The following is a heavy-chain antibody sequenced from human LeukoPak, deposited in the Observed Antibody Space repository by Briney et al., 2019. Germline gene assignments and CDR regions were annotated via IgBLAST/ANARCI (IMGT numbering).Heavy chain of an antibody. CDR2: IKYDGSET. CDR3: ARKNDFDI. V-gene: IGHV3-7*01. J-gene: IGHJ3*02. CDR1: GFTFSDYY. Sequence: GGSLRLSCAAPGFTFSDYYMSWIRQAPGKGLEWVANIKYDGSETYYVDSVKGRFTISRDNAKNSLYLQMSSLRAEDTAVYYCARKNDFDIWGQGTMVTVSS.